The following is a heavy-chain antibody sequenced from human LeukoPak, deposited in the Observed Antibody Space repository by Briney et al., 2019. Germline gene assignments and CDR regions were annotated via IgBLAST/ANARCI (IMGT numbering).Heavy chain of an antibody. CDR2: INPNSGGT. CDR1: VYTFTTYY. Sequence: ASVIGSCNASVYTFTTYYMHWVRQAPGEGLDWMGWINPNSGGTNYAQKFQGRVTMTRDTSISTAYMELSRLRSDDTAVYYCERDTRYFDYWGQGTLVTVSS. D-gene: IGHD1-1*01. CDR3: ERDTRYFDY. V-gene: IGHV1-2*02. J-gene: IGHJ4*02.